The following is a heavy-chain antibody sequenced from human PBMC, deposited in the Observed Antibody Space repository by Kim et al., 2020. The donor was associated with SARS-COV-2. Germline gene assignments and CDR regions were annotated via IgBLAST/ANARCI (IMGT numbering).Heavy chain of an antibody. CDR2: IYYTGNT. CDR3: ARIEAVAGFIDY. V-gene: IGHV4-61*03. J-gene: IGHJ4*02. Sequence: QPPGKRLEWIGYIYYTGNTNYNPSLESRVTISVDPSKNHFSLKLRSVTTADTATYFCARIEAVAGFIDYWGQGTLVTVSS. D-gene: IGHD6-19*01.